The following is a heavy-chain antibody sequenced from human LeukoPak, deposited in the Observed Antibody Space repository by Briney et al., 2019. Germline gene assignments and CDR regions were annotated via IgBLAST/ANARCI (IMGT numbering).Heavy chain of an antibody. Sequence: ASVNVSFKASGYTFSSYAMNWVRQAPGQGLEWMGWINTNTGNPTYAQGFTGRFVFSLDTSVSTAYLQISSLEAEDTAVYYCARGGANFVIDYWGQGTLVTVSS. CDR1: GYTFSSYA. CDR2: INTNTGNP. D-gene: IGHD4/OR15-4a*01. J-gene: IGHJ4*02. CDR3: ARGGANFVIDY. V-gene: IGHV7-4-1*02.